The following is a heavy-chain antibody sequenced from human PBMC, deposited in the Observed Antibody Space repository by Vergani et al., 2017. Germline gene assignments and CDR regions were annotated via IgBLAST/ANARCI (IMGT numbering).Heavy chain of an antibody. Sequence: EVELVQSGPEMRKPGESLNISCKGSEYSFGNYWIGWVRQMPGKGLEGMGIIYPADSDTRYSPSFQGQVTISADKSISTAFLQWDSLKASDTALYYCARHTADTDSWGQGTLVTVSS. J-gene: IGHJ4*02. CDR3: ARHTADTDS. D-gene: IGHD4-17*01. CDR2: IYPADSDT. V-gene: IGHV5-51*01. CDR1: EYSFGNYW.